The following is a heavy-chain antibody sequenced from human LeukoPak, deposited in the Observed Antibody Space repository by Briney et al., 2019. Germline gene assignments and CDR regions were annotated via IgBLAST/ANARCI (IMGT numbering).Heavy chain of an antibody. CDR1: GFTFDDYA. CDR3: AKGLVGDAYYFDY. D-gene: IGHD1-26*01. CDR2: ISWNSSSI. J-gene: IGHJ4*02. V-gene: IGHV3-9*01. Sequence: PGGSLRLSCAASGFTFDDYAMHWVRQAPGKGLEWVSGISWNSSSIGYADSVKGRFTISRDNAKNSLYLQMNSLRAEDTALYYCAKGLVGDAYYFDYWGQGTLVTVSS.